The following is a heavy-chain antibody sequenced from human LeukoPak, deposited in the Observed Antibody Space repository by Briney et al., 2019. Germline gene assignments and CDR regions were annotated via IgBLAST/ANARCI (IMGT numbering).Heavy chain of an antibody. J-gene: IGHJ3*01. D-gene: IGHD3-22*01. CDR2: ISGSGGST. CDR1: GFTFSSYA. Sequence: PGGSLRLSCAASGFTFSSYAMSWVRQAPGKGLEWVSAISGSGGSTYYADSVKGRFTISRDNSKNTLYLQMNSLRAEDTAVYYCAKDHHMFYDSSGPLSNWGQGTMVTVSS. CDR3: AKDHHMFYDSSGPLSN. V-gene: IGHV3-23*01.